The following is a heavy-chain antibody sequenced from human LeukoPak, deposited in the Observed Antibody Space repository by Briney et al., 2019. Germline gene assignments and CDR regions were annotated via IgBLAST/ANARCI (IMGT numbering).Heavy chain of an antibody. D-gene: IGHD3-10*01. V-gene: IGHV2-5*02. CDR3: AHNAPAVRGVIIGNWFDP. CDR1: GFSLSTSGVG. Sequence: SGPTLVNPTQTLTLTCTFSGFSLSTSGVGVGWIRQPPGKALEWLALTYWDDDKRYSPSLKSRLTITKDTSKNQVVLTMTNMDPVDTATYYCAHNAPAVRGVIIGNWFDPWGQGTLVTVSS. J-gene: IGHJ5*02. CDR2: TYWDDDK.